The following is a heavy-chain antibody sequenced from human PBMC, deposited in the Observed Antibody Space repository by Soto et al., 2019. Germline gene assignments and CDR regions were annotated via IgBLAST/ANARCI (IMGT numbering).Heavy chain of an antibody. Sequence: PSETLSLTCAVSGGSISSGGYSWSWIRQPPGKGLEWIGYIYHSGSTYYNPSLKSRVTISVDRSKNQFSLKLSSVTAADTAVYYCARSRFTFLKVAGISVPYYYGLDVWGQGTTVTVSS. CDR2: IYHSGST. CDR1: GGSISSGGYS. CDR3: ARSRFTFLKVAGISVPYYYGLDV. D-gene: IGHD6-19*01. J-gene: IGHJ6*02. V-gene: IGHV4-30-2*01.